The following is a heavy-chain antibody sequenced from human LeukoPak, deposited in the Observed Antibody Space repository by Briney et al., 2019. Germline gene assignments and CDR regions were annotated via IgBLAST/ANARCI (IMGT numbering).Heavy chain of an antibody. Sequence: GGSLRLSCTASGFTFGDYAMSWVRQAPGKGLEWVSAISRTGGSTYYADSVKGRFTISRDSSKNTLYLQMNSLRAEDTALYYCSKKVGPAGDNSPFDYWGQGTLVTVSS. D-gene: IGHD3-22*01. CDR3: SKKVGPAGDNSPFDY. CDR2: ISRTGGST. V-gene: IGHV3-23*01. J-gene: IGHJ4*02. CDR1: GFTFGDYA.